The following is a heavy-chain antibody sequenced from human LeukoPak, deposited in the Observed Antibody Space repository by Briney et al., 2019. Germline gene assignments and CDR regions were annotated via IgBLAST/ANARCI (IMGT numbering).Heavy chain of an antibody. CDR1: GGSISSSSYY. V-gene: IGHV4-39*01. D-gene: IGHD6-13*01. J-gene: IGHJ6*02. Sequence: SETLSLTCTVSGGSISSSSYYWGWIRQPPGKGLEWIGRIYYSGSTYYNPSLKSRVTISVDTSKNQFSLKLSSVTAADTAVYYCASSSWYGGENYYYGMDVWGQGTTVTVSS. CDR2: IYYSGST. CDR3: ASSSWYGGENYYYGMDV.